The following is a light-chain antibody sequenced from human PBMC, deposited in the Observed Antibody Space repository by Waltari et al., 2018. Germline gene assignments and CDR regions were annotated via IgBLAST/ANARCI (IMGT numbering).Light chain of an antibody. J-gene: IGLJ3*02. Sequence: QSALTQPASVSGSPGQSITISCTGTSSDVGSYNLVSWYQQHPGKAPKLMIYEGSKRPPGVANTFSGSKSGNTASLTISGLQADDEADYYCCSYAPSSTVWVFGGGTKLTVL. CDR2: EGS. V-gene: IGLV2-23*01. CDR3: CSYAPSSTVWV. CDR1: SSDVGSYNL.